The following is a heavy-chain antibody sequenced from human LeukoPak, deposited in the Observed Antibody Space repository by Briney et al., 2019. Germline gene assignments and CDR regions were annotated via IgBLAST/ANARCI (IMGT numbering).Heavy chain of an antibody. V-gene: IGHV3-23*01. Sequence: GGSLRLSCAASGFTFSSYAMSWVRQAPGKGLEWVSAISGSGGSTYYADSVKGRFTISRDNAKNSLYLQMNSLRAEDTAVYYCARETMVRGVALDYWGQGTLVTVSS. D-gene: IGHD3-10*01. CDR1: GFTFSSYA. CDR3: ARETMVRGVALDY. CDR2: ISGSGGST. J-gene: IGHJ4*02.